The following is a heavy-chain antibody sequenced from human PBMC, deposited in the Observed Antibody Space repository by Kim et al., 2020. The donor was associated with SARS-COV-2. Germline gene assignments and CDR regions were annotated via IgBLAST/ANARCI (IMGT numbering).Heavy chain of an antibody. CDR2: IKSKTDGGST. D-gene: IGHD2-2*01. J-gene: IGHJ4*02. CDR3: TTPYCSSFSCYLDY. Sequence: GGSLRLSCAASGFTFSNAWMSWVRQAPGKGLEWVGRIKSKTDGGSTDYAAPVKDRFTISRDDSKNTQYLQMNSLKTEDTAVYYCTTPYCSSFSCYLDYWGQGTLVTVSS. V-gene: IGHV3-15*01. CDR1: GFTFSNAW.